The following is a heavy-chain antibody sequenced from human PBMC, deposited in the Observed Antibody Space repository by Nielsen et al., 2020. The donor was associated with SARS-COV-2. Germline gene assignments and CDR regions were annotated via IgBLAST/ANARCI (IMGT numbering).Heavy chain of an antibody. D-gene: IGHD3-9*01. CDR2: IYYSGST. V-gene: IGHV4-39*01. J-gene: IGHJ4*02. Sequence: GSLRLSCTVSGGSISSSSYYWGWIRQPPGKGLEWIGSIYYSGSTYYNPSLKSRVTISVDTSKNQFSLKLSSVTAADTAVYYCVVLTGEIRYYFDYWGQGTLVTVSS. CDR1: GGSISSSSYY. CDR3: VVLTGEIRYYFDY.